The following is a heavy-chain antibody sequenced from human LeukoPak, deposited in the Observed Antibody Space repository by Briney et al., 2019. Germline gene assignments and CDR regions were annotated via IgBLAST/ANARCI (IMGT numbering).Heavy chain of an antibody. Sequence: ASVKVSCKASGYTFTNHYIHCVRQAPGQGLEWMGIIDPSSGSTSHAQKFQGRDTMTRDMSTSTVYMELSSLRSEDTAVYHCARGSSGSNLNYFDYWGQGTLVTVSS. D-gene: IGHD1-26*01. V-gene: IGHV1-46*01. CDR3: ARGSSGSNLNYFDY. CDR2: IDPSSGST. CDR1: GYTFTNHY. J-gene: IGHJ4*02.